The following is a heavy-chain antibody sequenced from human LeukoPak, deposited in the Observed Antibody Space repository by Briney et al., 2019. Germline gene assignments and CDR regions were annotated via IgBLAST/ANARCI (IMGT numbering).Heavy chain of an antibody. CDR3: ARHVIYSGGYSYWFDP. D-gene: IGHD1-26*01. V-gene: IGHV4-59*08. CDR2: IYHSGIT. J-gene: IGHJ5*02. Sequence: SETLSLTCSVSGGSMTNLYWTWIRQPPGKGLEWIAYIYHSGITNYNPSLKSRASISLDTSKNLCSLRLTSVTAADTAVYYCARHVIYSGGYSYWFDPWGLGTLVTVSS. CDR1: GGSMTNLY.